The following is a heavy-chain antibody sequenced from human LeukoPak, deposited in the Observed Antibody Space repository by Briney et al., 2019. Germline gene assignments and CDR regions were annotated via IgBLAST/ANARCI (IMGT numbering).Heavy chain of an antibody. CDR2: ISSSSSYI. CDR3: ARARAPRSDNPNWFDP. Sequence: GGSLRLSCAASGFTFSSYSMNWVRQAPGKGLEWVSSISSSSSYIYYADSVKGRFTISRDNAKNSPYLQMNSLRAEDTAVYYCARARAPRSDNPNWFDPWGQGTLVTVSS. D-gene: IGHD1-1*01. CDR1: GFTFSSYS. J-gene: IGHJ5*02. V-gene: IGHV3-21*01.